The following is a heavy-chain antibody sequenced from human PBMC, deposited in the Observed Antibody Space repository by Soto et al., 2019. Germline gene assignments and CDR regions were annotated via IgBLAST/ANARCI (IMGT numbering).Heavy chain of an antibody. V-gene: IGHV3-23*01. J-gene: IGHJ4*02. Sequence: GSLSLSCAASGFTFSSYAMSWFRQAPEKGLEWVSGVSASGSITSYAASAKGRFTISRDNAKNTVFLQMSSLRAEDTAVYFCAKGDCSGGRCYRGFDYWGQGTLVTVSS. CDR2: VSASGSIT. D-gene: IGHD2-15*01. CDR3: AKGDCSGGRCYRGFDY. CDR1: GFTFSSYA.